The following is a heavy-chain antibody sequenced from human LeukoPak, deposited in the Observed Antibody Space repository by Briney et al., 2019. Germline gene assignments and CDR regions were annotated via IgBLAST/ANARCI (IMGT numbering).Heavy chain of an antibody. CDR3: AQIPSFDY. Sequence: GGSLRLSCAASGFTFSSYEMNWVRQAPGKGLEWVSYISSTGNTIYYADSVKGRFTISRDNAKNSLYLQINSLRAEDTAVYYCAQIPSFDYWGQGTLVTVSS. CDR2: ISSTGNTI. J-gene: IGHJ4*02. V-gene: IGHV3-48*03. CDR1: GFTFSSYE.